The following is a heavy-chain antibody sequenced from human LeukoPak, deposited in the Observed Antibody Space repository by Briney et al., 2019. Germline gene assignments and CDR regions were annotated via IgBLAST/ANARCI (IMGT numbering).Heavy chain of an antibody. CDR1: GFTFSSYS. V-gene: IGHV3-48*01. Sequence: GGSLRLSCAASGFTFSSYSMNWVRQAPGKGREWVSYISSSSSTIYYADSVKGRFTLSRDNAKNSLYLQMNSLRAEDTAVYYCARVGPGQSAFDIWGQGTMVTVSS. CDR3: ARVGPGQSAFDI. J-gene: IGHJ3*02. CDR2: ISSSSSTI.